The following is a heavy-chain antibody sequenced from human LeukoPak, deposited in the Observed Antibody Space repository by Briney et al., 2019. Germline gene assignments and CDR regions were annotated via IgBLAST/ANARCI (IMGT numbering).Heavy chain of an antibody. CDR2: INQDGRDK. D-gene: IGHD3-10*01. CDR3: AWYGVTHGLDV. CDR1: GFSLSNYW. Sequence: GGSLRLSCAASGFSLSNYWMSWVRQAPGKGLEWVANINQDGRDKYYVDSVMGRFTISKDNAKNSVYLQMNSLRPEDTAIYYCAWYGVTHGLDVWGQGTTVTVSS. V-gene: IGHV3-7*01. J-gene: IGHJ6*02.